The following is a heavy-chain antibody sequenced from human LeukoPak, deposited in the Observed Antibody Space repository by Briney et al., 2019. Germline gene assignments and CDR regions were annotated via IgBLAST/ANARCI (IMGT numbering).Heavy chain of an antibody. Sequence: GASVKVSCKASGGTFSSYAISWVRQAPGQGLEWMGGIIPIFGTANYAQKFQGRVTITRNTSISTAYMELSSLRSEDTAVYYCAVLVVPAALDAFDIWGQGTMVTVSS. V-gene: IGHV1-69*05. CDR1: GGTFSSYA. J-gene: IGHJ3*02. CDR3: AVLVVPAALDAFDI. CDR2: IIPIFGTA. D-gene: IGHD2-2*01.